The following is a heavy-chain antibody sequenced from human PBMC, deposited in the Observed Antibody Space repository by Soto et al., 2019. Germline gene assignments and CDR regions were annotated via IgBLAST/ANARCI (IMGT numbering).Heavy chain of an antibody. CDR1: GGSIGSYY. J-gene: IGHJ4*02. D-gene: IGHD6-6*01. CDR3: ARRMEYSSSGFDY. CDR2: IYYSGST. Sequence: PSETLSLTCTVSGGSIGSYYWSWIRQPPGKGLEWIGYIYYSGSTKYNPSLKSRVTISGDTSKNQFSLKLSSVTAADTAVYYCARRMEYSSSGFDYWGQGTLVTVSS. V-gene: IGHV4-59*08.